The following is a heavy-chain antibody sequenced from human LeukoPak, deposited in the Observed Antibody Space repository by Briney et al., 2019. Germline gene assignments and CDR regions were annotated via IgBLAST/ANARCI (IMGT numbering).Heavy chain of an antibody. CDR1: GGSIRSYY. Sequence: SETLSLTCTVSGGSIRSYYWSWIRQPPGKGLEWIGYIYYSGSTNYNPSLKSRVTISVDTSKNQFSLKLSSVTAADTAVYYCASSDTAMVNDAFDIWGQGTMVTVSS. D-gene: IGHD5-18*01. V-gene: IGHV4-59*01. J-gene: IGHJ3*02. CDR3: ASSDTAMVNDAFDI. CDR2: IYYSGST.